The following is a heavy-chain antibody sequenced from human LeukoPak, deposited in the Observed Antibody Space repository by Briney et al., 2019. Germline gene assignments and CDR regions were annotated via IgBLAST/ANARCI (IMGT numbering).Heavy chain of an antibody. CDR2: ISYDGSNK. V-gene: IGHV3-30-3*01. D-gene: IGHD1-26*01. Sequence: PGGSLRLSCAASGFTFSSYAMHWVRQAPGKGLEWVAVISYDGSNKYYADSVKGRFTISRDNSKNTLYLQMNSLRAEDTAVYYCARAKESGSYLFDYWGQGTLVTVSS. J-gene: IGHJ4*02. CDR1: GFTFSSYA. CDR3: ARAKESGSYLFDY.